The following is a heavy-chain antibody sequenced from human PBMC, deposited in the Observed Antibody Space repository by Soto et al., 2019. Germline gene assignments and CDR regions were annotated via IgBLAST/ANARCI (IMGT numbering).Heavy chain of an antibody. CDR1: GGSISSYY. J-gene: IGHJ6*02. CDR2: IYYSGPT. CDR3: AREKWVATDFYGLDV. Sequence: ASETLSLTCTVSGGSISSYYWSWIRQPPGKGLEWIGYIYYSGPTFYNPSLKSRVSISLDTSKNEFSLKVNSVTAADTAVYFCAREKWVATDFYGLDVWGQGTTVTVSS. D-gene: IGHD5-12*01. V-gene: IGHV4-4*08.